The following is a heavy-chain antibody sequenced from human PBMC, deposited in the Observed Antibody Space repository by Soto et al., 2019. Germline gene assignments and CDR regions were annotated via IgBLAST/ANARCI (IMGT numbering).Heavy chain of an antibody. D-gene: IGHD3-10*01. Sequence: GGSLRLCCAVSGFYFNNYGINWENQAPGKGLGSVAGISDGGDLTYNADSVRGRFTISRDNSRNTLYLQLNSLRAEDTAVYYCAGDRYYNGSWIYLQSDPWGQATLVTVSS. CDR2: ISDGGDLT. CDR3: AGDRYYNGSWIYLQSDP. V-gene: IGHV3-23*01. J-gene: IGHJ5*02. CDR1: GFYFNNYG.